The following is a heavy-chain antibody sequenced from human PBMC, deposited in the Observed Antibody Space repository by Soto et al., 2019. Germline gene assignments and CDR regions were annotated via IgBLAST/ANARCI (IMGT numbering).Heavy chain of an antibody. J-gene: IGHJ6*02. Sequence: GESLKISCKGSGYSFTSYWISWVRQMPGKGLEWVGRIDPSDSYTNYSPSFQGHVTISADKSISTAYLQWSSLKASDTAMYYCARLPVSGSSSYYYYGMDVWGQGTTVTVSS. CDR2: IDPSDSYT. D-gene: IGHD6-6*01. CDR3: ARLPVSGSSSYYYYGMDV. CDR1: GYSFTSYW. V-gene: IGHV5-10-1*01.